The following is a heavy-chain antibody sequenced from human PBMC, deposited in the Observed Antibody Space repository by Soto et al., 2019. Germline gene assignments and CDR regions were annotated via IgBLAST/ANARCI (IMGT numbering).Heavy chain of an antibody. D-gene: IGHD3-22*01. CDR1: GGTFSSSA. CDR2: IIPMFGTA. J-gene: IGHJ4*02. CDR3: ARGRYDSSGYDFDY. V-gene: IGHV1-69*06. Sequence: KVSCKASGGTFSSSAISWVRQAPGQGLEWMGGIIPMFGTANYAQKFQGRVTIIADISTTTAYMELSSLRSEDTAVYYCARGRYDSSGYDFDYWGQGTLVTVSS.